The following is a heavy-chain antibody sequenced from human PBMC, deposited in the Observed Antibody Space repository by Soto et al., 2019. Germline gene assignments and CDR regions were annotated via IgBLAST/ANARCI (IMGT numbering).Heavy chain of an antibody. CDR2: INDGGDDT. CDR1: TFTFSTYA. Sequence: EVQLLESGGDLVQPGGSLRLSCAASTFTFSTYAMSWVRQAPGKGLEWVSSINDGGDDTYYADSVMGRFTISRDNSKNTLFLQMNRLRAEDTAIYYCAKGGSSVIRGVIRLRWFDPWGQGTLVTLSS. J-gene: IGHJ5*02. V-gene: IGHV3-23*01. CDR3: AKGGSSVIRGVIRLRWFDP. D-gene: IGHD3-10*01.